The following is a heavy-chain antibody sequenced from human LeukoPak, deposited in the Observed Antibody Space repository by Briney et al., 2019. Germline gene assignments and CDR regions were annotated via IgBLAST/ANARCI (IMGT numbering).Heavy chain of an antibody. CDR3: ARVGGYCTTTSCSYGMDV. V-gene: IGHV1-2*02. CDR1: GYSFTDYY. D-gene: IGHD2-2*01. Sequence: APMKVSCKASGYSFTDYYMHWVREAPGQGLEWMGWINPYSGDTNYAQKFQGRVTMTRDTSISTAYMEVSRLRSDDAAVFYCARVGGYCTTTSCSYGMDVWGQGSTVTVSS. J-gene: IGHJ6*02. CDR2: INPYSGDT.